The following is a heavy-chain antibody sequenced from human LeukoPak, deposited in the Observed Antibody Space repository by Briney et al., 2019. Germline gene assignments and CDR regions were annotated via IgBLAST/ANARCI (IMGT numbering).Heavy chain of an antibody. J-gene: IGHJ4*02. Sequence: GGSLRLSCSASQFKFDTYGMHWVRQTPGKGLEYVSGINSDGLSTYYANSVKGRFTISRDKAKNTLYLQMGSLKTEDMAVYYCARSTDGSAHFDYWGQGTLVTVFS. V-gene: IGHV3-64*01. CDR1: QFKFDTYG. D-gene: IGHD1-1*01. CDR3: ARSTDGSAHFDY. CDR2: INSDGLST.